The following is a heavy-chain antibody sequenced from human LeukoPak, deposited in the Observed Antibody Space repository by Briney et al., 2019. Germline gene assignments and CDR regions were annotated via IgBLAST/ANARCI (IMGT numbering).Heavy chain of an antibody. CDR3: ARTRFASTDPWDYYYYMDV. D-gene: IGHD4-11*01. Sequence: SVKVSCKASGGTFSSYAISWVRQAPGQGLEWMGGIIPIFGTANYAQKFQGRVTITTDESTSTAYMELSSLRSEDTAVYYCARTRFASTDPWDYYYYMDVWGKGTTVTVSS. CDR1: GGTFSSYA. V-gene: IGHV1-69*05. CDR2: IIPIFGTA. J-gene: IGHJ6*03.